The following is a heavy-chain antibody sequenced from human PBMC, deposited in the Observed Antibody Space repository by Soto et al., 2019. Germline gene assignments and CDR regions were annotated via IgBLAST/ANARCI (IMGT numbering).Heavy chain of an antibody. V-gene: IGHV4-59*08. CDR2: IYYEGTA. CDR1: GGSFSPNY. CDR3: ERLGKYCQSLDP. D-gene: IGHD2-15*01. Sequence: SETLSLTCTVAGGSFSPNYWSWIRQPPGKGLEWVGYIYYEGTARHNPSLKIQVTISLDTPRTQLSLRLSSQSAADKASNYCERLGKYCQSLDPWGPGSLLTVYS. J-gene: IGHJ5*02.